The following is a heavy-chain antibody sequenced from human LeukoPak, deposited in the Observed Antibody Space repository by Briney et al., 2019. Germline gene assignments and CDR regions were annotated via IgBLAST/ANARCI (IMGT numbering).Heavy chain of an antibody. CDR3: ARNYYGIDV. D-gene: IGHD3-10*01. CDR1: GDSVSSESVA. Sequence: SQTLSLTCAISGDSVSSESVAWNWIRQSPSRGLEWLGKTYYRSKWYNDFAESVKRRIGINPDTSKNQFSLQLDSVTPEDTAVYYCARNYYGIDVWGQGTTVTVSS. J-gene: IGHJ6*02. V-gene: IGHV6-1*01. CDR2: TYYRSKWYN.